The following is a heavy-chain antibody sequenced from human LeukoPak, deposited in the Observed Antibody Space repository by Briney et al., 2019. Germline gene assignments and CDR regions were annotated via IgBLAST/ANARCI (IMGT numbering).Heavy chain of an antibody. D-gene: IGHD5-12*01. V-gene: IGHV4-59*12. CDR1: GGSISSYY. J-gene: IGHJ2*01. CDR3: ARDRVATLSYFDL. CDR2: IYHSGST. Sequence: SETLSLTCTVSGGSISSYYWSWIRQPPGKGREWIGYIYHSGSTYYNPSLKSRVTISVDRSKNQFSLKLSSVTAADTAVYYCARDRVATLSYFDLWGRGTLVTVSS.